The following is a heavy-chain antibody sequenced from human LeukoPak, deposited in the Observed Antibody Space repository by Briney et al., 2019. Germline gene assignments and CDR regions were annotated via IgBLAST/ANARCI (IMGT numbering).Heavy chain of an antibody. D-gene: IGHD5-18*01. V-gene: IGHV4-59*01. CDR3: ARGQKYRNGYTVTELGSGYFAY. Sequence: PSETLSLTCTVSGGSISSYYWSWIRQPPGKGLERIGYIYYSGSTNYNPSLKSRVTISVDTSKNQFSLKLSSVTAADTAVYYCARGQKYRNGYTVTELGSGYFAYWGQGTLVTVSS. CDR2: IYYSGST. CDR1: GGSISSYY. J-gene: IGHJ4*02.